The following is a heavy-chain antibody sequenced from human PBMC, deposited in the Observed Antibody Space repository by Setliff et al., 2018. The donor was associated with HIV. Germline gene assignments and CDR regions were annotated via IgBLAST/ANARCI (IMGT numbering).Heavy chain of an antibody. V-gene: IGHV4-34*01. J-gene: IGHJ4*02. Sequence: KTSETLSLTCAVYGGSFSGYYWTWIRQPPGKGLEWIGEVNHSGSTNYNPSLKSRVTISVDTSRNQFSLKLSSVTAADTAVYYCARGRRITMIRGIIPFTYWGQGTLVTVSS. CDR3: ARGRRITMIRGIIPFTY. CDR2: VNHSGST. CDR1: GGSFSGYY. D-gene: IGHD3-10*01.